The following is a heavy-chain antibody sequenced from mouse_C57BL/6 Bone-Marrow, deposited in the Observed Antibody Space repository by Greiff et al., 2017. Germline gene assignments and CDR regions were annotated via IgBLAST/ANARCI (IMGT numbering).Heavy chain of an antibody. D-gene: IGHD2-12*01. CDR2: IYPGNGAT. Sequence: QVQLQQSGAELVRPGASVKMSCKASGYTFTSYNMHWVKQTPRQGLEWIGAIYPGNGATSYNQKFKGKATLTVNKTSSIAYVQLSSLTSEDSAVYFCARYYMGYFDVWGTGTTVTVSS. CDR3: ARYYMGYFDV. V-gene: IGHV1-12*01. CDR1: GYTFTSYN. J-gene: IGHJ1*03.